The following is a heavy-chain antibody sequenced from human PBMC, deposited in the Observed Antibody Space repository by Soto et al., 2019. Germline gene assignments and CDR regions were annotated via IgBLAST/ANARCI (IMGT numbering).Heavy chain of an antibody. CDR3: ERYCSGGGCSSKSLDY. D-gene: IGHD2-15*01. CDR2: VHSSGST. CDR1: GGSISGSF. J-gene: IGHJ4*02. V-gene: IGHV4-59*01. Sequence: SETLSLTCTVSGGSISGSFRTWVRQPPGKGLEWIGYVHSSGSTSYNPSLKSRVTILVDTSKNQFSLKLSSVTAADKASYYCERYCSGGGCSSKSLDYWGQGDMVTVSA.